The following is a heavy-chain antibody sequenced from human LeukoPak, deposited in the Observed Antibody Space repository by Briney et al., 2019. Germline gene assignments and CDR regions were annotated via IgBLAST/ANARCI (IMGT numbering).Heavy chain of an antibody. CDR3: ARLNYYDSSGYYLVKDY. V-gene: IGHV4-34*01. CDR2: INHSGST. Sequence: SETLSLTCAVYGGSFSGYYWSWIRQPPGKGLEWIGEINHSGSTNYNPSLKSRVTISVDTSKNQFSLKRSSVTAADTAVYYCARLNYYDSSGYYLVKDYWGQGTLVTVSS. J-gene: IGHJ4*02. D-gene: IGHD3-22*01. CDR1: GGSFSGYY.